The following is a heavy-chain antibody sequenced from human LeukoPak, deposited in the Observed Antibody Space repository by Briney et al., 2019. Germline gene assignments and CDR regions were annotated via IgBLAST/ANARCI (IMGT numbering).Heavy chain of an antibody. D-gene: IGHD6-19*01. V-gene: IGHV4-34*01. CDR1: GGSFSGYY. Sequence: SETLSLTCAVYGGSFSGYYWSWIRQPPGKGLEWIGEINHSGSTNYNPSLKRRGTILVEASKNQFSLKLSSLTAADTAVYYCARVGLAVQQPPDSWGQGTLVTVSP. J-gene: IGHJ5*02. CDR3: ARVGLAVQQPPDS. CDR2: INHSGST.